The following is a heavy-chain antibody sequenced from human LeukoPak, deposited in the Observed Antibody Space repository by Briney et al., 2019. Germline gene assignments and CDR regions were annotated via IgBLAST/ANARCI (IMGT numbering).Heavy chain of an antibody. CDR3: ARETVNSGYDG. J-gene: IGHJ4*02. V-gene: IGHV3-21*01. D-gene: IGHD5-12*01. Sequence: GGSLRLSCTPSGTASGFRFNNAWMNWVRQAPGKGLEWVSSISSSSSYIYYADSVKGRFTISRDNAKNSLYLQMNSLRAEDTAVYYCARETVNSGYDGWGQGTLVTVSS. CDR2: ISSSSSYI. CDR1: GFRFNNAW.